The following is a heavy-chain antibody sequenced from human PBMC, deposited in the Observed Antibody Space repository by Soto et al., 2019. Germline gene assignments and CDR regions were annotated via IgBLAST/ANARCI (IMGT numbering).Heavy chain of an antibody. D-gene: IGHD2-21*02. V-gene: IGHV1-69*01. Sequence: QVQLVQSGAEVKKPGSSVKVSCKASGGTFNTYIITWVRQAPGQGLEWMGGIIPSFGTANYAPKFRGRVTITADASTTTVYMDVSSLRSEDTAVYFCATVETPGGGPPASPTPQAFVVWGQGTEVTVSS. CDR2: IIPSFGTA. CDR3: ATVETPGGGPPASPTPQAFVV. CDR1: GGTFNTYI. J-gene: IGHJ3*01.